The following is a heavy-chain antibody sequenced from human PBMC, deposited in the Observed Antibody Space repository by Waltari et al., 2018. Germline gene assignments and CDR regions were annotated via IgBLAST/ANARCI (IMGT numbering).Heavy chain of an antibody. CDR1: GGTFSSYA. J-gene: IGHJ3*02. D-gene: IGHD1-26*01. Sequence: QVQLVQSGAEVKKPGSSVKVSCKASGGTFSSYAISWVRQAPGQGLWWLGRIILIFGTANYGQESQGSVTITADDSTSTGYMGLRSLRSEDTVVYYRAGVRNQCELDAFDIWSQGTMVTVSS. CDR3: AGVRNQCELDAFDI. CDR2: IILIFGTA. V-gene: IGHV1-69*13.